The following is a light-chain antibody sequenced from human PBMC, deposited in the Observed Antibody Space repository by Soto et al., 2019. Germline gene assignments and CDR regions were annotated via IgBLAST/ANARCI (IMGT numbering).Light chain of an antibody. V-gene: IGKV3-15*01. CDR3: QRCNNWPLT. CDR1: QSVSSG. J-gene: IGKJ4*01. Sequence: EIVLTQSPGTLSLSPGERATLSCRASQSVSSGYIAWYQQKPGQAPRLLIYGASTRAIGIPARFSGSGSGTEFTLTISSLQSEDFAVYYCQRCNNWPLTFGGGTKVEIK. CDR2: GAS.